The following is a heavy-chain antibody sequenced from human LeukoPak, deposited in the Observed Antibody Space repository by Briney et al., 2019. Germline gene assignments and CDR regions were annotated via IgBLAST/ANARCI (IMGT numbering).Heavy chain of an antibody. J-gene: IGHJ4*02. CDR3: ATGDFYASGSFYSLGDY. CDR1: GFTFSSYA. D-gene: IGHD3-10*01. CDR2: TSYDGSNK. V-gene: IGHV3-30-3*01. Sequence: PGGSLRLSCAASGFTFSSYAMHWVRQAPGKGLEWVALTSYDGSNKYYADSIKGRFTISRDNSKKTLYLQMNSLRAEDTAVYYCATGDFYASGSFYSLGDYWGQGTLVTVSS.